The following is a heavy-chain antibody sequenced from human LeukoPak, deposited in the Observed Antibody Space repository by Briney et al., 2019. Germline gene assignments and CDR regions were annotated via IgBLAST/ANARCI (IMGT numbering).Heavy chain of an antibody. CDR3: AKDRRYSGYDTFDY. V-gene: IGHV3-48*03. Sequence: PGGSLRLSCAASGFTFSSYEMNWVRQAPGKGLEWVSYISSSGSTIYYADSVKGRFTISRDNAKNSLYLQMNSLRAEDTAVYYCAKDRRYSGYDTFDYWGQGTLVTVSS. CDR2: ISSSGSTI. D-gene: IGHD5-12*01. J-gene: IGHJ4*02. CDR1: GFTFSSYE.